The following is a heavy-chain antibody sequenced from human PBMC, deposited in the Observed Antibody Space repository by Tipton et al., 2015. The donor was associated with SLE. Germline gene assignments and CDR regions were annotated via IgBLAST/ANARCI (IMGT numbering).Heavy chain of an antibody. D-gene: IGHD3-10*01. CDR2: LTGNGVDK. Sequence: GSLRLSCAASGFTFSSYAMGWVRQAPGKGLEWVSSLTGNGVDKYYADSVKGRLTISRDNARNSLYLHMNNVRTEDTAVYYCSRDPGDGNDYWGQGTLVTVSS. J-gene: IGHJ4*02. CDR1: GFTFSSYA. CDR3: SRDPGDGNDY. V-gene: IGHV3-23*01.